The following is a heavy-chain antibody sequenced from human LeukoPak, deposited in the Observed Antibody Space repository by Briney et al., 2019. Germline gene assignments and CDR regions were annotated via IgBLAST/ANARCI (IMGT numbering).Heavy chain of an antibody. Sequence: PSETLSLTCTVSGGSISSSSYYWGWIRQPPGKGLEWIGSIYYSGSTYYNPSLKSRVTISVDTSKNQFSLKLSSVTAADTAVYYCARVGDEDSSPIARYYYYMDVWGKGTTVTVSS. V-gene: IGHV4-39*01. CDR2: IYYSGST. CDR3: ARVGDEDSSPIARYYYYMDV. D-gene: IGHD6-6*01. CDR1: GGSISSSSYY. J-gene: IGHJ6*03.